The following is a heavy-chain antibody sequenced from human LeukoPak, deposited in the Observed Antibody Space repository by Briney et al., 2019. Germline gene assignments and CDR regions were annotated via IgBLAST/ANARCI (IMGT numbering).Heavy chain of an antibody. Sequence: GSLRLSCAASGFTFSSYSMNWVRQPPGKGLEWIGEINHSGSTNYNPSLKSRVTISVDTSKNQFSLKLSSVTAADTAVYYCARGTYVWGSYRYTAKPNWFDPWGQGTLVTVSS. CDR3: ARGTYVWGSYRYTAKPNWFDP. D-gene: IGHD3-16*02. V-gene: IGHV4-34*01. J-gene: IGHJ5*02. CDR1: GFTFSSYS. CDR2: INHSGST.